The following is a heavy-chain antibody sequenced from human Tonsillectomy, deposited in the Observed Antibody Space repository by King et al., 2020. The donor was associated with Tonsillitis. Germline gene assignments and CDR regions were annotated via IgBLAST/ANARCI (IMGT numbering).Heavy chain of an antibody. CDR2: IYYSGST. J-gene: IGHJ5*02. CDR3: ATDKRCWYRDKYNWFDP. Sequence: QLQESGPGLVKPSETLSLTCTVSGGSISSSSYYWGWIRQPPGKGLEWIGSIYYSGSTYYKPSLKSRVTISVDTSKNQISLKLSSVTAADTAVYSCATDKRCWYRDKYNWFDPWGQGTLVTVSS. CDR1: GGSISSSSYY. V-gene: IGHV4-39*07. D-gene: IGHD6-13*01.